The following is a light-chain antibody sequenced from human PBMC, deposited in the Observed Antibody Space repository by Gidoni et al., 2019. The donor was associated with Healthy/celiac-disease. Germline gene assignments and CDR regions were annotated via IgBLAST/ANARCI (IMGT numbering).Light chain of an antibody. CDR2: AAS. Sequence: DIQMTQSPSFLSASVGDRVTITCRASQGIRSYLAWYQQKPGKAPKLLIYAASTLQSGVPSRFSGSGSGTGFTLTLCSLQPEDFATYYCQQLNSYPSFGQGTRLEIK. J-gene: IGKJ5*01. V-gene: IGKV1-9*01. CDR1: QGIRSY. CDR3: QQLNSYPS.